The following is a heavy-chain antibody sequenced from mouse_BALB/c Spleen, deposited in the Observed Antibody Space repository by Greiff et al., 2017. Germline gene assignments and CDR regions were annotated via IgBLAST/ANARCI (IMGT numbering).Heavy chain of an antibody. J-gene: IGHJ3*01. D-gene: IGHD2-1*01. V-gene: IGHV5-9*03. Sequence: EVQGVESGGGLVKPGGSLKLSCAASGFTFSSYTMSWVRQTPEKRLEWVATISSGGGNTYYPDSVKGRFTISRDNAKNNLYLQRSSLRSEDTALYYCASPYGNYRAWFAYWGQGTLVTVSA. CDR3: ASPYGNYRAWFAY. CDR1: GFTFSSYT. CDR2: ISSGGGNT.